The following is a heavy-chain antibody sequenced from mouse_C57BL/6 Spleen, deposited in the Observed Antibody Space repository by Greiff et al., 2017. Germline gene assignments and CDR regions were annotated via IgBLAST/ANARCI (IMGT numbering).Heavy chain of an antibody. V-gene: IGHV14-2*01. D-gene: IGHD1-1*01. CDR2: IDPEDGET. J-gene: IGHJ2*01. CDR1: GFTFKDYY. Sequence: EVQLVESGAELVKPGASVKLSCTASGFTFKDYYMHWVKQRPEQGLEWIGRIDPEDGETKYAAKFQGKATITADTSSNTAYLQLRSLTSEDTAVYYCARGGTTVVAGFDYWGQGTTLTVSS. CDR3: ARGGTTVVAGFDY.